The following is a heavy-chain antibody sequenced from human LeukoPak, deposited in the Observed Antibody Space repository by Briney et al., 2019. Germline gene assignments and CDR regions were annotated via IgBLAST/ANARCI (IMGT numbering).Heavy chain of an antibody. V-gene: IGHV3-48*03. CDR2: ISGPSI. J-gene: IGHJ4*02. Sequence: GGSLRLSCAASGXILSAYEMNWVRQAPGKGLEWVSYISGPSIRYADSVKGRFTISSARANNSLTLQINSLRADDTAVYYCASRRVAVSTSRAFDYWGQGTLVTVSS. CDR3: ASRRVAVSTSRAFDY. CDR1: GXILSAYE. D-gene: IGHD5/OR15-5a*01.